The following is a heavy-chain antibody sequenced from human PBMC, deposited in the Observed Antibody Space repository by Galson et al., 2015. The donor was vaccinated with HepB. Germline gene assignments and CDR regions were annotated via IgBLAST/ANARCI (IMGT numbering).Heavy chain of an antibody. D-gene: IGHD6-19*01. CDR2: FDPEDGET. V-gene: IGHV1-24*01. Sequence: SVKVSCKVSGSTLTELSMHWARQAPGKGLEWMGGFDPEDGETIYAQKFQGRVTMTEDTSTDTAYMELSSLRSEDTAVYYCATGFFGAVAATGDPWGQGTLVTVSS. CDR1: GSTLTELS. J-gene: IGHJ5*02. CDR3: ATGFFGAVAATGDP.